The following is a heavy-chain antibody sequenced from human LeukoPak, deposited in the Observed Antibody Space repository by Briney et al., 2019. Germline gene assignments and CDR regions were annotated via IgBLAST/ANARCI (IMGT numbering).Heavy chain of an antibody. J-gene: IGHJ4*02. CDR1: GFTFSSYS. V-gene: IGHV3-74*01. CDR2: INSDGSST. Sequence: GGSLRLSCAASGFTFSSYSMNWVRQAPGRGLVWVSRINSDGSSTTYADSVRGRFTVSRDNAKNTLYLQMNSLRVEDTAVYYCARGGSSWYWGQGTLVTVSS. CDR3: ARGGSSWY. D-gene: IGHD6-13*01.